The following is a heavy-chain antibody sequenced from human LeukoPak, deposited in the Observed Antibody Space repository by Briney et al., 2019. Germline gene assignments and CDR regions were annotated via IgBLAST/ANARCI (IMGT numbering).Heavy chain of an antibody. J-gene: IGHJ4*02. D-gene: IGHD5-24*01. CDR3: ARDLLEMATKCYFDY. CDR1: GDSISSYF. Sequence: PSETLSLTCTVSGDSISSYFWSWIRQPAGKGLEWIGRIYTSVFTSYNPSLKSRVTMSVDTSKNQFSLKLRFVTAADTAVYYCARDLLEMATKCYFDYWGQGTLVTVSS. CDR2: IYTSVFT. V-gene: IGHV4-4*07.